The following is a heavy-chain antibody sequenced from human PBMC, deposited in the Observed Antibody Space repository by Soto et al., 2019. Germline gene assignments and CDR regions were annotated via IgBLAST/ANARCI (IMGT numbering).Heavy chain of an antibody. CDR2: TSYAGSNR. D-gene: IGHD4-4*01. V-gene: IGHV3-30-3*01. Sequence: QVQLVESGGGVVQPGRSLRLSCAASGFTFSSYALRWVRQAPGKGLEWVAVTSYAGSNRYYADSVKGRFTISRDNSKNTLYLQMNSLRAEDTAVYYCARPLWRDDYNWGYFDLWGRGTLVTVSS. J-gene: IGHJ2*01. CDR3: ARPLWRDDYNWGYFDL. CDR1: GFTFSSYA.